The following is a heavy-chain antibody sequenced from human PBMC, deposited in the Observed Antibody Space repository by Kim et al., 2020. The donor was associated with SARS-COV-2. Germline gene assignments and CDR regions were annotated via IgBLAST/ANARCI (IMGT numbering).Heavy chain of an antibody. CDR3: ARDSPGVTAGIFDY. V-gene: IGHV4-4*07. D-gene: IGHD5-18*01. J-gene: IGHJ4*02. Sequence: SETLSLTCTVSGGSISSYYWSWIRQPAGKGLEWIGRIYTSGSTNYNPSLKSRVTMSVDTSKNQFSLKLSSVTAADTAVYYCARDSPGVTAGIFDYWGQGTLVTVSS. CDR2: IYTSGST. CDR1: GGSISSYY.